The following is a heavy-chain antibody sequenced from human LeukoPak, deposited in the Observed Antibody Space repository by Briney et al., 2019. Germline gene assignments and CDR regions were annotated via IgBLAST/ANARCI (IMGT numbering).Heavy chain of an antibody. CDR1: GFTFSSYA. J-gene: IGHJ4*02. D-gene: IGHD3-9*01. V-gene: IGHV3-64D*06. Sequence: GGSLRLSCSASGFTFSSYAMHWVRQAPGKGLEYVSAISSNGGSTYYADSVKGRFTISRDSSKNTLYLQMSSLRAEDMAVYYCVREPHYDILTGYYRGYFDYWGQGTLVTVSS. CDR2: ISSNGGST. CDR3: VREPHYDILTGYYRGYFDY.